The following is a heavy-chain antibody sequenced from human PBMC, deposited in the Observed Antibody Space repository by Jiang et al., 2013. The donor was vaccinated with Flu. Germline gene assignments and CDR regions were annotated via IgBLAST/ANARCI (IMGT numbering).Heavy chain of an antibody. CDR1: GFTFSSYD. CDR2: IGTAGDT. J-gene: IGHJ6*02. D-gene: IGHD3-10*01. V-gene: IGHV3-13*01. Sequence: VQLLESGGGLVQPGGSLRLSCAASGFTFSSYDMHWVRQATGKGLEWVSAIGTAGDTYYPGSVKGRFTISRENAKNSLYLQMNSLRAGDTAVYYCAREAPGGYGMDVWGQGTTVTVSS. CDR3: AREAPGGYGMDV.